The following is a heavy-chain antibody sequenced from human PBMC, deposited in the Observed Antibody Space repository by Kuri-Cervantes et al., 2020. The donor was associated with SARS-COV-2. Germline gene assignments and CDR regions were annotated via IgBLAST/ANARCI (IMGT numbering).Heavy chain of an antibody. Sequence: ASVKVSCKASGYTFTGYYMHWVRQAPGQRLEWMGWINPNSGGTNYAQKFQGWVTITRDTSIHTVYMELSRLRSDGTAVYYCSRTTPFRAHVVNSQGGAFGIWGQGTMVTVSS. CDR2: INPNSGGT. CDR1: GYTFTGYY. V-gene: IGHV1-2*04. D-gene: IGHD3-22*01. J-gene: IGHJ3*02. CDR3: SRTTPFRAHVVNSQGGAFGI.